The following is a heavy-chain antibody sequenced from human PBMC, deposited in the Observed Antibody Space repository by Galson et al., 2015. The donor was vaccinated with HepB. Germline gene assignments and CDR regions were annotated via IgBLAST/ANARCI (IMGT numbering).Heavy chain of an antibody. Sequence: SLRLSCAASGFTFSSYAMHWVRQAPGKGLEYVSAISSNGGSTYYANSVKGRFTISRDNRKNSLYMQMKSLRTEDTALYYCAKDYREQWLVLDYWGQGTLVTVSS. V-gene: IGHV3-64*01. CDR2: ISSNGGST. D-gene: IGHD6-19*01. CDR1: GFTFSSYA. CDR3: AKDYREQWLVLDY. J-gene: IGHJ4*02.